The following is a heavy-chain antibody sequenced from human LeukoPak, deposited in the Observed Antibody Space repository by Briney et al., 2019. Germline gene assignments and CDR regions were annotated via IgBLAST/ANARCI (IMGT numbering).Heavy chain of an antibody. Sequence: ASVKVSCKASGYTFTGYYIHWVRQAPGQGLEWMGWINPNSGGTNCAQKFQGRVTMTTDTSISTASLELSRLRSESTAEDYCAISRDVYNSELDYWGRGTVVSVSS. CDR3: AISRDVYNSELDY. D-gene: IGHD5-24*01. CDR2: INPNSGGT. CDR1: GYTFTGYY. J-gene: IGHJ4*02. V-gene: IGHV1-2*02.